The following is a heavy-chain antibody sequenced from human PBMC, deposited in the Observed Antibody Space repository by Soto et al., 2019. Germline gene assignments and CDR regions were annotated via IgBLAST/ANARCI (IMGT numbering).Heavy chain of an antibody. CDR3: ESQVPDPTAFDY. J-gene: IGHJ4*02. V-gene: IGHV5-10-1*01. Sequence: PGHSLNDCSQGAGYKFTIYCISWLSKIHGKGLEWMGKIDPSDSYTNYSPSFQGHVTISADKSISTAYLQWSSLKVSDRSLYYCESQVPDPTAFDYWGQGTLVT. CDR2: IDPSDSYT. CDR1: GYKFTIYC.